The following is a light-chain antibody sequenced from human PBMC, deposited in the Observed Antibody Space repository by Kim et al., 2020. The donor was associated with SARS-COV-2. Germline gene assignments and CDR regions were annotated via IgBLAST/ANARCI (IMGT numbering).Light chain of an antibody. J-gene: IGLJ1*01. CDR2: EVT. CDR1: RGDLGSYKY. Sequence: PVQSVAISCSGTRGDLGSYKYVSWYQQHPGKSPKLIIYEVTKRPSGVPGRFSGSMSGNTASLTVSGLQAEDEADYYCASHGGYDYVFGTGTKVTVL. CDR3: ASHGGYDYV. V-gene: IGLV2-8*01.